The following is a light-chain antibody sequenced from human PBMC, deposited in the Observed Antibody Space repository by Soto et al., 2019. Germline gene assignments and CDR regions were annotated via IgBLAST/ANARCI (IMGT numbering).Light chain of an antibody. CDR1: QSVSSN. J-gene: IGKJ1*01. V-gene: IGKV3-15*01. CDR3: RQYDDWPQT. Sequence: EIVTTQAKGTLSRSPGERATLSCRASQSVSSNLAWYQQIPGQAPRLLIYGESTRATGIPARFSGRGSGTEFTLAISSLQSEDFAVYYCRQYDDWPQTFGLGTKVEIK. CDR2: GES.